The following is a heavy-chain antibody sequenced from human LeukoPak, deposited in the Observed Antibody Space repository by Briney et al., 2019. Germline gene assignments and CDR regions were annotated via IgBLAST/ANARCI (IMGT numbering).Heavy chain of an antibody. CDR3: ARGTVTPRYGMDV. J-gene: IGHJ6*02. CDR2: TYYSGST. D-gene: IGHD4-17*01. V-gene: IGHV4-30-4*01. CDR1: GGSISSGDYY. Sequence: SETLSLTCTVSGGSISSGDYYWSWIRQPPGKGLEWIGYTYYSGSTYYNPSLKSRVTISVDTSKNQFSLKLSSVTAADTAVYYCARGTVTPRYGMDVWGQGTTVTVSS.